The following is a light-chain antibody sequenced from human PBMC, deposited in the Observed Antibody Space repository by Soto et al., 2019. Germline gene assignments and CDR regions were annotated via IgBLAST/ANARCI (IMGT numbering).Light chain of an antibody. V-gene: IGKV4-1*01. CDR3: QQYYTTPWT. Sequence: DIVMTQSPDSLAVSLGERATINCKSSQSVLYSSDNKNYLTWYQQRPGQPPKLLIYWASTRESGVPDRFSGSGSGTDFTRTISSLQAEDVAVYYCQQYYTTPWTFGQGTKVEI. CDR1: QSVLYSSDNKNY. CDR2: WAS. J-gene: IGKJ1*01.